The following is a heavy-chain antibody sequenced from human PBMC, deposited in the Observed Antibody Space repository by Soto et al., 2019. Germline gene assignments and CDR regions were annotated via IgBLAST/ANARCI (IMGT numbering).Heavy chain of an antibody. D-gene: IGHD3-10*01. J-gene: IGHJ6*03. CDR1: GYTFTSYD. CDR2: MNPNRGNT. V-gene: IGHV1-8*01. CDR3: ARVSYYGSGSYVVAKYYYYYMDV. Sequence: ASVKVSCKASGYTFTSYDINWVRQATGQGLEWMGWMNPNRGNTGYAQKIQGRVTMTRNTSISTAYMELSSLRSEDTAVYYCARVSYYGSGSYVVAKYYYYYMDVWGKGTTVTVSS.